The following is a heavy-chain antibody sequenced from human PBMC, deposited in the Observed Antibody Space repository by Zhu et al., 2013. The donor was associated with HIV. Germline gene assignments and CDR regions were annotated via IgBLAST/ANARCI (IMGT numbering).Heavy chain of an antibody. CDR1: GYTFYNYA. D-gene: IGHD2-2*01. CDR2: ISVYNGNT. V-gene: IGHV1-18*01. Sequence: QVQLVQSGAEVKKPGASVKVSCKASGYTFYNYAISWVRQAPGQGLEWMGWISVYNGNTKYAQKVQGRVTMTTDTSTSTAYMELRSLRSDDTAIYYCARERIGCSSVSCYFDPWGQGTLITVSS. J-gene: IGHJ5*02. CDR3: ARERIGCSSVSCYFDP.